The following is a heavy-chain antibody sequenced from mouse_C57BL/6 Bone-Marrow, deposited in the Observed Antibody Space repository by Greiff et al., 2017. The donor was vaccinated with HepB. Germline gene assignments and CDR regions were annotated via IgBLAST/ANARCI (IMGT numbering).Heavy chain of an antibody. CDR3: AREAATTVPFAY. CDR2: SSNKANDYTT. Sequence: EVNVVESGGGLVQSGRSLRLSCATSGFTFSDFYMEWVRQAPGKGLEWIAASSNKANDYTTEYSASVKGRFIVSRDTSQCILDLQMNALRAEDTARYYCAREAATTVPFAYWGQGTRVTVSA. V-gene: IGHV7-1*01. J-gene: IGHJ3*01. CDR1: GFTFSDFY. D-gene: IGHD1-1*01.